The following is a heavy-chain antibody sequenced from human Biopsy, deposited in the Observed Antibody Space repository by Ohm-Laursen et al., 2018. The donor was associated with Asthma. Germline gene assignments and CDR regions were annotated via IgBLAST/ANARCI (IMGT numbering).Heavy chain of an antibody. J-gene: IGHJ4*02. CDR3: ASDFPKDYVRYNFQF. CDR2: HDHEEGGT. CDR1: GYSLTDLS. Sequence: SVKVSCKISGYSLTDLSMHWVRQAPRQGLEWMGGHDHEEGGTVNARRFQGRVTMTEDTSTDTAYVELSSLSSDDTAVYYCASDFPKDYVRYNFQFWGQGTLVTVSS. D-gene: IGHD4-17*01. V-gene: IGHV1-24*01.